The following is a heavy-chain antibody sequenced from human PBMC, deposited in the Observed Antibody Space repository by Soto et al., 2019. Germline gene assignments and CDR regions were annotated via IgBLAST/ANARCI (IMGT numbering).Heavy chain of an antibody. CDR3: ARDDCDYANYEY. D-gene: IGHD4-17*01. Sequence: QVQLVESGGGLVKPGGSLRLSCAASGFTFSDYYMSWIRQAPGKGLEWVAYISTVGSPIYYADSVKGRFTISRDNAKNSLSLQMNSLRAEDTALYYCARDDCDYANYEYWGQGTRVTVSS. J-gene: IGHJ4*02. V-gene: IGHV3-11*01. CDR1: GFTFSDYY. CDR2: ISTVGSPI.